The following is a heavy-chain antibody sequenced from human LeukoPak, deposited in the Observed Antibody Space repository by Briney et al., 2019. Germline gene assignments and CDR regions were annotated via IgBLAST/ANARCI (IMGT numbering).Heavy chain of an antibody. CDR2: IRSKIYGGTP. V-gene: IGHV3-49*04. CDR1: GFTFGDYA. Sequence: GGSLRLSCTASGFTFGDYAMTWVRQAPGKGLEWVGFIRSKIYGGTPGYAASVKGRFTISRDDSKGIAYLQMNSLKTEDTAVYYCTRDQTPYYWGQGALVTVSS. CDR3: TRDQTPYY. J-gene: IGHJ4*02.